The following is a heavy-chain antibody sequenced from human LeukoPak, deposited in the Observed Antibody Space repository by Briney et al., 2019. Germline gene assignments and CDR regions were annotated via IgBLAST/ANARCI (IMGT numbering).Heavy chain of an antibody. V-gene: IGHV4-34*01. J-gene: IGHJ4*02. CDR2: INHSGST. CDR1: GGSFSGYY. CDR3: ARGWGRRLGYCTGGVCYRTKPFDY. D-gene: IGHD2-8*02. Sequence: SETLSLTCAVYGGSFSGYYWSWIRQPPGKGLEWIGEINHSGSTNYNPSLKSRVTISVDTSKNQFSLKLSSVTAADTAVYYCARGWGRRLGYCTGGVCYRTKPFDYWGQGTLVTVSS.